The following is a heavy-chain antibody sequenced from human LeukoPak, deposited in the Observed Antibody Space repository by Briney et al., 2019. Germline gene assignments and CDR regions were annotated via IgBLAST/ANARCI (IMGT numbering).Heavy chain of an antibody. CDR2: INPSGGST. CDR3: ASGGPLDSSGYSYWIRFDP. CDR1: GYTFTSYY. D-gene: IGHD3-22*01. V-gene: IGHV1-46*01. Sequence: ASVKVSCKASGYTFTSYYMHWVRQAPGQGLEWMGIINPSGGSTSYAQKFQGRVTMTRDTSTSTVYMELSSLRSEDTAVYYCASGGPLDSSGYSYWIRFDPWGQGTLVTVSS. J-gene: IGHJ5*02.